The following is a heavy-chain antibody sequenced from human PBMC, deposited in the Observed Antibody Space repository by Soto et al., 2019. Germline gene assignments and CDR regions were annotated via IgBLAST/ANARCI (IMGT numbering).Heavy chain of an antibody. CDR1: GGSISSGGYY. Sequence: SETLSLPCTVSGGSISSGGYYWSWICQHPGKGLEGFGYIYDSGSSSYNPSLKSRVSISVDTPKNQFSLKRSSVTAADTAVYYWARGGGSRSVYYGVDVWGQGTTGTVS. V-gene: IGHV4-31*03. CDR2: IYDSGSS. J-gene: IGHJ6*02. CDR3: ARGGGSRSVYYGVDV. D-gene: IGHD3-10*01.